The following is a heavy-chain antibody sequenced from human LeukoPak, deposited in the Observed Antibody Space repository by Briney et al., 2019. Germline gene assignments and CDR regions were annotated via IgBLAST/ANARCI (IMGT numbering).Heavy chain of an antibody. CDR2: IYYSGST. Sequence: SETLSLTCAVYGGSFSAYYWTWIRQPPGKGLEWIGYIYYSGSTNYNPSLKSRVTISVDTSKNQFSLKLSSVTAADTAVYYCARDSSLYYYYGMDVWGQGTTVTVSS. V-gene: IGHV4-59*01. CDR3: ARDSSLYYYYGMDV. J-gene: IGHJ6*02. CDR1: GGSFSAYY.